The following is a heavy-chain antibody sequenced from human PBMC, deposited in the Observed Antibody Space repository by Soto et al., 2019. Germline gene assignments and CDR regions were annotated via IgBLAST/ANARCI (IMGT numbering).Heavy chain of an antibody. Sequence: GGSLRLSCAASGFTFSSYGMHWVRQAPGKGLEWVAVISYDGSNEYYADSVKGRFTISRDESKNTLYLQMNSLRTEDTAVYYCAREYCSDGICYVLGMDVWGQGTTVTVSS. V-gene: IGHV3-30*03. CDR1: GFTFSSYG. CDR2: ISYDGSNE. D-gene: IGHD2-15*01. J-gene: IGHJ6*02. CDR3: AREYCSDGICYVLGMDV.